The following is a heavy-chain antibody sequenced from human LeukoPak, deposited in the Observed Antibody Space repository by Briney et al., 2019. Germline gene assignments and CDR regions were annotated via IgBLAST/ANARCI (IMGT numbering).Heavy chain of an antibody. D-gene: IGHD6-13*01. CDR2: LSGDETYI. CDR3: AKAAVYSRNWTPFDD. Sequence: GGSLRLSCAASGFTFDTYGMHWVRQAPGKGLEWVALLSGDETYIDYTDSVKGRFTISRDTSKNTLFLQMNSLRADDTAIYYCAKAAVYSRNWTPFDDWGQGTLVTVSS. V-gene: IGHV3-33*05. J-gene: IGHJ4*02. CDR1: GFTFDTYG.